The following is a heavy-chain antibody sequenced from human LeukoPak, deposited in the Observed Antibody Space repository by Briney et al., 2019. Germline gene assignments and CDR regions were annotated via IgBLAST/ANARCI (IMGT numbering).Heavy chain of an antibody. CDR3: ARAVSHMRGLLRGYYYYYMDV. D-gene: IGHD2/OR15-2a*01. J-gene: IGHJ6*03. V-gene: IGHV4-34*01. CDR2: INHSGST. Sequence: SETLSLTCAVYGGSFSRYYWSWIRQPPGKGLEWSGEINHSGSTNYNPSLKSRVTISVDTSKNQFSLKLSSVTAADTAVYYCARAVSHMRGLLRGYYYYYMDVWGKGTTVTVSS. CDR1: GGSFSRYY.